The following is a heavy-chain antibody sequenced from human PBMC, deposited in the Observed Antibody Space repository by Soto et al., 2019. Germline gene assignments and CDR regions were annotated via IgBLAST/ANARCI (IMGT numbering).Heavy chain of an antibody. V-gene: IGHV3-23*01. CDR3: AKHSENYGSMTFGP. CDR1: GFTFSSYA. CDR2: ISGSGGST. Sequence: GGSLRLSCAASGFTFSSYAMSWVRQAPGKGLEWVSAISGSGGSTYYADSVKGRFTISRDNSRNTLYLQMNSLRAEDTALYYCAKHSENYGSMTFGPWGQGSLVTVSS. D-gene: IGHD3-10*01. J-gene: IGHJ5*02.